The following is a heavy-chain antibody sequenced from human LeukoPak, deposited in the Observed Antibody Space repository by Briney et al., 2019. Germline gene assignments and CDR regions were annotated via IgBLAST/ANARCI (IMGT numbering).Heavy chain of an antibody. D-gene: IGHD5-24*01. J-gene: IGHJ4*02. CDR1: GFSFSDYY. CDR2: TSSSGNYT. V-gene: IGHV3-11*05. CDR3: AREGDGYNLHYFAY. Sequence: PGRSLRLSCAASGFSFSDYYMSWIRQAPGEGLEWVSYTSSSGNYTKYADSVKGRFTISRNNAKKSLYLQMNSLRAEDTAVYYCAREGDGYNLHYFAYWGQGTLVTVSS.